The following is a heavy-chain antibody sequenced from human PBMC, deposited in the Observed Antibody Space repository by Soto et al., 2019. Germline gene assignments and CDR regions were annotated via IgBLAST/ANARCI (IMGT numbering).Heavy chain of an antibody. D-gene: IGHD2-2*01. CDR3: ARSQGSSTSLEIYYYYYYGMDV. CDR2: IIPISGTE. J-gene: IGHJ6*02. Sequence: QVQLVQSGAEVKKPGSSVKVSCKASGGTFSSYAISWVRQAPGQGLEWMGGIIPISGTENDAQKFQGRVTITADESTSTAYMELSSLRSEDTAVYYCARSQGSSTSLEIYYYYYYGMDVWGQGTTVTVSS. V-gene: IGHV1-69*01. CDR1: GGTFSSYA.